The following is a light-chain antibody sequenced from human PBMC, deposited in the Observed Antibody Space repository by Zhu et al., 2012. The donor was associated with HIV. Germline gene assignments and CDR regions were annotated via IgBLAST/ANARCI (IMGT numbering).Light chain of an antibody. CDR2: DAS. Sequence: QLTQSPSFLSASVGDRVTITCRASESISRYLAWYQQKPGKAPKLLIYDASTLQSGVPSTFSGSGSGTEFTLTISSLQPEDFAIYYCQQLNTYPLFTFGPGTKVDIK. CDR3: QQLNTYPLFT. CDR1: ESISRY. V-gene: IGKV1-9*01. J-gene: IGKJ3*01.